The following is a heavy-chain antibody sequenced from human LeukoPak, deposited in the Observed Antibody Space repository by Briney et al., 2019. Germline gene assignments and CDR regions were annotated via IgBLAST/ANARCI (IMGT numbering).Heavy chain of an antibody. D-gene: IGHD3-22*01. V-gene: IGHV4-61*02. CDR1: GGSISSGSYY. CDR3: ARDPRLTLYYDSSEDAFDI. J-gene: IGHJ3*02. CDR2: IYTSGST. Sequence: SETLSLTCTVSGGSISSGSYYWSWIRQPAGKGLEWIGRIYTSGSTNYNPSLKSRVTISVDTSKNQFSLKLSSVTAADTAVYYCARDPRLTLYYDSSEDAFDIWGQGTMVTVSS.